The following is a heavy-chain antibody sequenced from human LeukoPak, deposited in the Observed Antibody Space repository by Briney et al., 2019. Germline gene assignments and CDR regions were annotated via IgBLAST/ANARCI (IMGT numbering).Heavy chain of an antibody. V-gene: IGHV3-23*01. CDR1: GFAFSSYA. CDR2: ISGSGGST. J-gene: IGHJ4*02. Sequence: GGSLRLSCAASGFAFSSYAMSWVRQAPGKGLEWVSAISGSGGSTYYADSVKGRFTISRDNSKNTLYLQMNSLRAEDTAVYYCARERYSSGCFDYWGQGTLVTVSS. D-gene: IGHD6-19*01. CDR3: ARERYSSGCFDY.